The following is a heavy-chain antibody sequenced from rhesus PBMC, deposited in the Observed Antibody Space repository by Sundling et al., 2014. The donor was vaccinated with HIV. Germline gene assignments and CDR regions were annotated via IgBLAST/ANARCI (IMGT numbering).Heavy chain of an antibody. CDR2: IVGSSGST. V-gene: IGHV4-165*02. CDR1: GGSIGGYY. Sequence: QVQLQESGPGLLKPSETLSLTCAVSGGSIGGYYWNWIRQPPGKGLEWIGYIVGSSGSTYYNPSLKSRVTISTDTSKNQFSLKLSSVTAADTAVYYCARALTGTSGYFDFWGQGVLVTVSS. CDR3: ARALTGTSGYFDF. J-gene: IGHJ4*01. D-gene: IGHD1-26*01.